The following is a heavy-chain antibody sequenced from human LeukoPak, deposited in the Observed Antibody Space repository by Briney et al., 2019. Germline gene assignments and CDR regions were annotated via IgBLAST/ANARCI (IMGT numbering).Heavy chain of an antibody. V-gene: IGHV3-30*18. J-gene: IGHJ4*02. CDR2: ISYDGRNK. CDR3: AKALWGGGDIVVAPAAENEFDY. D-gene: IGHD2-2*01. CDR1: GFTFSSYG. Sequence: GRSLRLSCAASGFTFSSYGMHWVRQAPGKGLEWVAVISYDGRNKYYADSVKGRFTISRDNSKNTLYLQMNSLRAEDTAVFYCAKALWGGGDIVVAPAAENEFDYWGQGTLVTVSS.